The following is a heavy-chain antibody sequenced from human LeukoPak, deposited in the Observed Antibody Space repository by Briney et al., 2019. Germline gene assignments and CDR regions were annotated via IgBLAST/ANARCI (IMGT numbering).Heavy chain of an antibody. Sequence: PGGSLRLSCAASGFTFSSYSMNWVRQAPGKGLEWVSYISSSSTIYYADSVKGRFTISRDNAKNSLYLQMNSLRAEDTAVYYCAREGRWLAPFDYWGQGTLVTVSS. D-gene: IGHD6-19*01. CDR1: GFTFSSYS. CDR2: ISSSSTI. CDR3: AREGRWLAPFDY. V-gene: IGHV3-48*01. J-gene: IGHJ4*02.